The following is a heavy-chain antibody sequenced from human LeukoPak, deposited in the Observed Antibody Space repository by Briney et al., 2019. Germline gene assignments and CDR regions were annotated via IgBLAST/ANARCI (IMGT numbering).Heavy chain of an antibody. Sequence: PGGSLRLSCAASGFTFSSYSMNWVRQAPGKGLEWVSSISSSSSYIYHADSVKGRFTISRDNAKNSLYLQMNSLRAEDTAVYYCARDDYGSGSYYRDWGQGTLVTVSS. CDR2: ISSSSSYI. J-gene: IGHJ4*02. CDR1: GFTFSSYS. CDR3: ARDDYGSGSYYRD. V-gene: IGHV3-21*01. D-gene: IGHD3-10*01.